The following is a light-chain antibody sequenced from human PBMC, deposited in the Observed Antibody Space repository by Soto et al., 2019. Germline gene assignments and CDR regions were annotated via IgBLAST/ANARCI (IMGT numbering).Light chain of an antibody. J-gene: IGKJ5*01. V-gene: IGKV4-1*01. Sequence: DFVMTQSPDSLAVSLGERATINCKSSHSVLSSSDNQKYLAWYQQRPGQPPKXXXYWASTRKCGVPDRCSGGGAGTDFTLTISILQDEDVAVYCGQQYHSATITFGQGTRLEIK. CDR1: HSVLSSSDNQKY. CDR3: QQYHSATIT. CDR2: WAS.